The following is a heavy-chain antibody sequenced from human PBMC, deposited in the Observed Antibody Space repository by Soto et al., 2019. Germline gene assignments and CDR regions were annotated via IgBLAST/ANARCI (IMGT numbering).Heavy chain of an antibody. Sequence: PGGSLRLSCQASGFNFDNYGMYWVRQAPGKGLEWVAVITYDGSNKYYADSVKGRFTISRDNSKNTLSLHLNTLKPEDTAVYHCAKDRVGGTFYTPLGFWGQGTLVTVYS. CDR2: ITYDGSNK. CDR3: AKDRVGGTFYTPLGF. CDR1: GFNFDNYG. J-gene: IGHJ4*02. V-gene: IGHV3-30*18. D-gene: IGHD1-7*01.